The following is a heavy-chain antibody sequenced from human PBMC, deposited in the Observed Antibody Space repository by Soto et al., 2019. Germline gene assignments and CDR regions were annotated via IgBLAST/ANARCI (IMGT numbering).Heavy chain of an antibody. D-gene: IGHD3-10*01. CDR3: AGDYYYNTVTYCGY. CDR1: GYTFNGYN. J-gene: IGHJ4*02. Sequence: ASVKVSCKASGYTFNGYNIHWVRRAPGQGLEWMGWINPNNGDTHFAQKFQGKVTMTRDTSMSTVYMEVSSLTSEDTATYFCAGDYYYNTVTYCGYWGQGTQVTVSS. V-gene: IGHV1-2*02. CDR2: INPNNGDT.